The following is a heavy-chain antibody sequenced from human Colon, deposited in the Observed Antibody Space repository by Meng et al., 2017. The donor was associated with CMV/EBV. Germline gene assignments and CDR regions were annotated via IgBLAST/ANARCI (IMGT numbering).Heavy chain of an antibody. CDR1: GGSISSNTYY. V-gene: IGHV4-39*07. CDR2: IYSSGST. D-gene: IGHD2-2*01. J-gene: IGHJ6*02. CDR3: ARDSRTHGPYYYHGVDV. Sequence: SETLSLTCTVSGGSISSNTYYWAWIRQPPGKGLEWIGSIYSSGSTYYNPSLKSRVAISVDTSKKQFSLKLSSLTAADTAVYYCARDSRTHGPYYYHGVDVWGQGTTVTVSS.